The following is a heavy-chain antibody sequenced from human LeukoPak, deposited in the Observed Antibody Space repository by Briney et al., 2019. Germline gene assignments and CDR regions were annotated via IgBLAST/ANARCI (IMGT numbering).Heavy chain of an antibody. CDR3: ARESEAFDI. CDR1: GFTFSTYA. J-gene: IGHJ3*02. Sequence: PGGSLRLSCAASGFTFSTYAMSWIRQAPGKGLEWVSGISGRGGSTYYADSVKGRFTISRDNSKNTLYLQMSSLRAEDTAVFYCARESEAFDIWGQGTMVTVSS. V-gene: IGHV3-23*01. CDR2: ISGRGGST.